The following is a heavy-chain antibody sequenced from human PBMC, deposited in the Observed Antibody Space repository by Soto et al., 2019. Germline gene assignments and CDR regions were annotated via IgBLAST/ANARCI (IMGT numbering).Heavy chain of an antibody. J-gene: IGHJ4*02. CDR3: ATVHSTSRSFDY. CDR1: GFTFSMSA. CDR2: TGLNGRTT. Sequence: GGSLRLSCAASGFTFSMSAMTWVRQAPGKGLEWVSTTGLNGRTTYYADSVKGRFTASRDNSKNTLDLHMSSLRAEDTAVYYCATVHSTSRSFDYWGQGXLVTVSS. V-gene: IGHV3-23*01. D-gene: IGHD6-6*01.